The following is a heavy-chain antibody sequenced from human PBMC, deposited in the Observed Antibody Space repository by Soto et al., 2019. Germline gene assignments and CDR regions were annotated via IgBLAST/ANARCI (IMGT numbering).Heavy chain of an antibody. CDR3: ARGPEDYYGPNWFDP. V-gene: IGHV3-21*01. CDR1: GFTFSSYS. D-gene: IGHD3-22*01. CDR2: ISSSSSYI. Sequence: GGSLRLSCAASGFTFSSYSMNWVRQAPGKGLEWVSSISSSSSYIYYADSVKGRFTISRDNAKNSLYLQMNSLRAEDTAVYYRARGPEDYYGPNWFDPWGQGTLLTVSS. J-gene: IGHJ5*02.